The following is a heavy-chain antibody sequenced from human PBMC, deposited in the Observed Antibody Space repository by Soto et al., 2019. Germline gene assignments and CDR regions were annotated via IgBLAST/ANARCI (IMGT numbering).Heavy chain of an antibody. CDR2: IIPHGGET. D-gene: IGHD7-27*01. J-gene: IGHJ4*02. Sequence: QVQLVQSGGEVKRPGASVKVSCKASGYSVTGYYMHWARQGPGQGLAWMGGIIPHGGETNSAQKVQARGTLTRHTSITTAYMQLSGRTSDDTAVDYCARDTDDVSNGAHELWGQGTLVTVSS. CDR3: ARDTDDVSNGAHEL. V-gene: IGHV1-2*02. CDR1: GYSVTGYY.